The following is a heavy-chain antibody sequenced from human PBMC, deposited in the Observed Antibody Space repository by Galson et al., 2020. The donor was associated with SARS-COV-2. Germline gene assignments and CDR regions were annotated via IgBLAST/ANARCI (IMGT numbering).Heavy chain of an antibody. V-gene: IGHV3-23*01. J-gene: IGHJ4*02. CDR2: FNGGVGGT. CDR1: GFTFSNYA. D-gene: IGHD6-13*01. Sequence: GGSLRLSCAASGFTFSNYAMSWVRQAPGKGLEWVSVFNGGVGGTSYADSVKGRFTISRDKSRNTLYLQMNSLRAQDTAVYYCAKGSSWYPATYFDSWGQGTLVTVSS. CDR3: AKGSSWYPATYFDS.